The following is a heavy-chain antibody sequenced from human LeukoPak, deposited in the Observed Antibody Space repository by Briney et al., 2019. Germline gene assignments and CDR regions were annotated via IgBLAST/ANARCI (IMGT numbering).Heavy chain of an antibody. D-gene: IGHD3-10*01. CDR3: ARAQEYYYARGFDY. V-gene: IGHV3-23*01. J-gene: IGHJ4*02. CDR2: ISGSGGST. Sequence: GGSLRLSCAASGFTFSSYAMSWVRQAPGKGLEWVSAISGSGGSTYYADSVKGRFTISRDNSKNTLYLQMNSLRAEDTAVYYCARAQEYYYARGFDYWGQGTLVTVSS. CDR1: GFTFSSYA.